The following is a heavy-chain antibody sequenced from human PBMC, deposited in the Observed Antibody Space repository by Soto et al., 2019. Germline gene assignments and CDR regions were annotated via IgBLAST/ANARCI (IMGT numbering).Heavy chain of an antibody. CDR2: IIPILGIA. Sequence: QVPLVQSGAEVKKPGSSVKVSCKASGGTFSSYTISWVRQAPGQGLEWMGRIIPILGIASYAQKFQGRVTITPDKSTITAYMELSSLRSEDTAVYYCARAARIAAAGVPPAPLYGMDFWGQGTTVTVSS. J-gene: IGHJ6*02. D-gene: IGHD6-13*01. CDR3: ARAARIAAAGVPPAPLYGMDF. CDR1: GGTFSSYT. V-gene: IGHV1-69*02.